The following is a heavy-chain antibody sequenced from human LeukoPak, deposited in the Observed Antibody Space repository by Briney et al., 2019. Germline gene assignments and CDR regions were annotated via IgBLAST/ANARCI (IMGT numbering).Heavy chain of an antibody. Sequence: ASVKVSCKASGYTFTSYGISWVRQAPGQGLEWMGWISAYNGNTDYAQKLQGRVTMTTDTSTNTAYMELRSLRSDDTAVYYCARGGGYCSSTSCYTGIIRGWFDPWGQGTLVTVSS. J-gene: IGHJ5*02. CDR3: ARGGGYCSSTSCYTGIIRGWFDP. CDR1: GYTFTSYG. V-gene: IGHV1-18*01. D-gene: IGHD2-2*02. CDR2: ISAYNGNT.